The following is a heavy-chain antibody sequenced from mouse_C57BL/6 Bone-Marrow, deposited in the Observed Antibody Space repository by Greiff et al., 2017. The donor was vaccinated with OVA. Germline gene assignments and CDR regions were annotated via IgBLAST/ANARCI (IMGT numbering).Heavy chain of an antibody. D-gene: IGHD3-1*01. CDR1: GFTFSSYA. J-gene: IGHJ1*03. V-gene: IGHV5-9-1*02. CDR3: TRGFGDYWYFDV. CDR2: ISSGGDYI. Sequence: EVKLVESGEGLVKPGGSLKLSCAASGFTFSSYAMSWVRQTPEQRLEWVAYISSGGDYIYYADTVKGRFTISRDNARNTLYLQMSSLKSEDTAMYDCTRGFGDYWYFDVWGTGTTVTVSS.